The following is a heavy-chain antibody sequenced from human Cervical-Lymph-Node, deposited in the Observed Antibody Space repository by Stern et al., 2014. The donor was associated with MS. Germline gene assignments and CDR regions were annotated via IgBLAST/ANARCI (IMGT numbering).Heavy chain of an antibody. CDR1: NGSISRNY. J-gene: IGHJ4*02. CDR3: ARLKGILLDYFDS. D-gene: IGHD3-10*01. Sequence: MQLVESGPGLVKPSETLSLTCTVSNGSISRNYWSWIRQPPGKRLEWIGYISHTGRTKYNPSLESRITISVDTSKAQFSLRLNSVTAADTAVYYCARLKGILLDYFDSWGQGTLVAVSS. V-gene: IGHV4-59*01. CDR2: ISHTGRT.